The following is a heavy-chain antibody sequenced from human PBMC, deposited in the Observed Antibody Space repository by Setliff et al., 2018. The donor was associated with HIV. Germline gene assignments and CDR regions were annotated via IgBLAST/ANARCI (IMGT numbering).Heavy chain of an antibody. Sequence: SETLSLTCTVSGGSISSYYWSWVRQPAGKGLEWIGRLYVSGDTNYNPSPKSRVTMSLDTSKKHFSLNLKSVTAADTAVYYCALTGHRLPRGYMDVWGKGTTVTVSS. D-gene: IGHD6-25*01. J-gene: IGHJ6*03. CDR1: GGSISSYY. CDR2: LYVSGDT. CDR3: ALTGHRLPRGYMDV. V-gene: IGHV4-4*07.